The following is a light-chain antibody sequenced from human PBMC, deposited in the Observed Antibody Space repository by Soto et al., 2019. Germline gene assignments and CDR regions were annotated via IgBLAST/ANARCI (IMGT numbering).Light chain of an antibody. V-gene: IGKV1-33*01. CDR3: QQYENLPT. Sequence: DIQMAPAPFSPFVSVWARVTTTCQASQNINNYLNWYQQKPGRAPKLLIYDASNLEAGVPSRFRGSGSGTDFTFTISRLQPEDIATYYCQQYENLPTFGQGTRLEIK. J-gene: IGKJ5*01. CDR1: QNINNY. CDR2: DAS.